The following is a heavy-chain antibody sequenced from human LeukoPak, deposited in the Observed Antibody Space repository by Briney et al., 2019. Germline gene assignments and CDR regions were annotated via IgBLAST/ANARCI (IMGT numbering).Heavy chain of an antibody. CDR3: ARTGRLVPPEESRYSSGWYSVDY. CDR2: IYYSGST. CDR1: GGSISSSSYY. V-gene: IGHV4-39*01. D-gene: IGHD6-19*01. J-gene: IGHJ4*02. Sequence: SETLSLTCTVSGGSISSSSYYWGWIRQPPGKGLEWIGSIYYSGSTYYNPSLKSRVTISVDTSKNQFSLKLSSVTAADTAVYYCARTGRLVPPEESRYSSGWYSVDYWGQGTLVTVSS.